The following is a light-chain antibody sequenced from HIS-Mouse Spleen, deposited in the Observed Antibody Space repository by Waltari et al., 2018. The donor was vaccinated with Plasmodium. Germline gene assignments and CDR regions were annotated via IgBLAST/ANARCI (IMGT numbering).Light chain of an antibody. CDR2: EDS. CDR1: ALPTNY. J-gene: IGLJ3*02. CDR3: YSTDSSGNHRV. Sequence: SELTQPPSASVSPGQTARITSSRDALPTNYAYWYQQKSGQAPVLGIYEDSKRPSGIPERFSGSSSGTMATLTISGAQVEDEADYYCYSTDSSGNHRVFGGGTKLTVL. V-gene: IGLV3-10*01.